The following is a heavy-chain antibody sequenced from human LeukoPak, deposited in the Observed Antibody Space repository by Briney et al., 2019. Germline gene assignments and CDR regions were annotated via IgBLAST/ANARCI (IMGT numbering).Heavy chain of an antibody. CDR2: ISASGGST. D-gene: IGHD5-12*01. V-gene: IGHV3-23*01. CDR3: ASQTSGYSGYSSHY. CDR1: GFTFSSYA. Sequence: GGSLRLSCAASGFTFSSYAMSWVRQAPGKGLDWVSAISASGGSTSYADSVKGRFTISRDNSKNTLYLQMNSLRAVDTAVYYCASQTSGYSGYSSHYWGRGTLVTVSS. J-gene: IGHJ4*02.